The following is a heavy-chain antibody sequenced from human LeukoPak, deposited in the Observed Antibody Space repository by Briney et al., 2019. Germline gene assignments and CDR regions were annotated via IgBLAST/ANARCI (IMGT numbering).Heavy chain of an antibody. CDR3: ARHSCLAVAGWGYHFDY. Sequence: SETLSLTCTVSGGSISSSSSYWGWVRQPPGKGLEWIGSIYYSGSTYYNPSLKSRVTISADTSKTQFSLKLTSVTAADTAVYYCARHSCLAVAGWGYHFDYWGQGTLVTVSS. D-gene: IGHD6-19*01. V-gene: IGHV4-39*01. J-gene: IGHJ4*02. CDR1: GGSISSSSSY. CDR2: IYYSGST.